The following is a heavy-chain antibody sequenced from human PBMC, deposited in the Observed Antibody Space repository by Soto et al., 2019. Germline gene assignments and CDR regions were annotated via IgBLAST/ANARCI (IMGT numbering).Heavy chain of an antibody. CDR2: IYYSGST. CDR3: ARWIIRDESGRGDYFDY. CDR1: GGSISSGGYY. J-gene: IGHJ4*02. D-gene: IGHD3-10*01. Sequence: SETLSLTCTVSGGSISSGGYYWSWIRQHPGKGLEWIGYIYYSGSTYYNPSLKSRVTISVDTSKNQFSLKLSSVTAADTAVYYCARWIIRDESGRGDYFDYWGQGTLVTVSS. V-gene: IGHV4-31*03.